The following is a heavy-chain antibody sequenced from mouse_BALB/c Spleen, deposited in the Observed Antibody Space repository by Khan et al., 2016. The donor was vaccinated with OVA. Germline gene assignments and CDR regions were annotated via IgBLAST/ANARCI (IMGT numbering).Heavy chain of an antibody. V-gene: IGHV2-2*02. D-gene: IGHD2-4*01. CDR2: IWSAGST. J-gene: IGHJ3*01. Sequence: QVQLKESGPGLVQPSQSLSITCTVSGFSLNNYSIHWVRQSPGKGLEWLGVIWSAGSTDYNAAFISRLTINKDNSRSQVFFKMNSLQPNDTAIYYCAIRGNDYGRGALFAYWGQGTLVTVS. CDR3: AIRGNDYGRGALFAY. CDR1: GFSLNNYS.